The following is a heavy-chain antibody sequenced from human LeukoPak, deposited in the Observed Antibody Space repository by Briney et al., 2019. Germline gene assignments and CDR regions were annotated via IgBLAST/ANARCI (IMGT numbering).Heavy chain of an antibody. V-gene: IGHV3-7*04. CDR2: IKPDGTYK. J-gene: IGHJ4*02. CDR1: GFTFSNYA. Sequence: GGSLRLSCAASGFTFSNYAMTWVRQAPGKGLEWVANIKPDGTYKQYLESVKGRFTISRDNAKNSLFLQMNSLRAEDTAVYYCAGSHSYAFDSWGQGTLVTVSS. CDR3: AGSHSYAFDS. D-gene: IGHD2-21*01.